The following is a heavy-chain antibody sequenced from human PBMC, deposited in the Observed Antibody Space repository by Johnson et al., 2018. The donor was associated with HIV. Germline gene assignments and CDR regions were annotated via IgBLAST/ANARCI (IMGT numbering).Heavy chain of an antibody. CDR1: GFTFSSYA. CDR3: AKDLWGGSYLDVFDI. V-gene: IGHV3-64*01. D-gene: IGHD1-26*01. CDR2: ISSNGGST. Sequence: VQLVESGGGLVQPGGSLRLSCAASGFTFSSYAMHWVRQAPGKGLEYVSAISSNGGSTYYANSVKGRFTISRDNSKNTLYLQMNSLRPEDTAVYHCAKDLWGGSYLDVFDIWGPGTMVTVSS. J-gene: IGHJ3*02.